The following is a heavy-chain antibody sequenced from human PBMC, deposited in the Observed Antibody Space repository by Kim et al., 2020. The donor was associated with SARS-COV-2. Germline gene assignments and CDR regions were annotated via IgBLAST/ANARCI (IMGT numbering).Heavy chain of an antibody. Sequence: GGSLRLSCAASGFTFSNAWMSWVRQAPGKGLEWVGRIKSKTDGGTTDYAAPVKGRFTISRDDSKNTLYLQMNSLKTEDTAVYYCTTGGPGYYYDSSGYYYYFDYWGQGTLVTVSS. CDR1: GFTFSNAW. CDR3: TTGGPGYYYDSSGYYYYFDY. D-gene: IGHD3-22*01. CDR2: IKSKTDGGTT. V-gene: IGHV3-15*01. J-gene: IGHJ4*02.